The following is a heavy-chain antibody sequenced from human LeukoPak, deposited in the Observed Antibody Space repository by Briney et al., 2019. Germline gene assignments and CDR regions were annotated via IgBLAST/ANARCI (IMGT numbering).Heavy chain of an antibody. CDR2: IYTSGST. Sequence: SETLSLTCTVSGGSISSNYWSWIRQPAGKGLELIGRIYTSGSTNYNPSLKSRVTISVDTSKNQFSLKLSSVTAADTAVYYCARKNVGYRSGQLDYWGQGTLVTVSS. D-gene: IGHD6-19*01. CDR1: GGSISSNY. J-gene: IGHJ4*02. CDR3: ARKNVGYRSGQLDY. V-gene: IGHV4-4*07.